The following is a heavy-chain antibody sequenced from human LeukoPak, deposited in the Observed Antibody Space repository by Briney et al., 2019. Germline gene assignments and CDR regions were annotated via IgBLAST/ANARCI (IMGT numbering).Heavy chain of an antibody. D-gene: IGHD6-25*01. CDR1: GGSISSSSYY. V-gene: IGHV4-39*01. CDR3: ARHLRGAAVRFDAFDI. Sequence: PSETLSLTCTVSGGSISSSSYYWGWIRQPPGKGLEWIGSIYYSGSTYYNPSLKSRVTISVDTSKNQFSLKLSSVTAADTAVYYCARHLRGAAVRFDAFDIWGQGTMVTVSS. J-gene: IGHJ3*02. CDR2: IYYSGST.